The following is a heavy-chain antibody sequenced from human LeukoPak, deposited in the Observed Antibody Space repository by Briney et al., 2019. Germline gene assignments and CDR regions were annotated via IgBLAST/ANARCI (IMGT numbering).Heavy chain of an antibody. CDR3: ATYRQVLLPFES. D-gene: IGHD2-8*02. Sequence: PFGGSLRLSCAASGFTFSTFAMIWVRQPPGKGLEWVSSIFPSGGEIHYADSVRGRFTISRDNSKSTLSLQMNSLRAEDTAIYYCATYRQVLLPFESWGQGTLVTVSS. J-gene: IGHJ4*02. V-gene: IGHV3-23*01. CDR2: IFPSGGEI. CDR1: GFTFSTFA.